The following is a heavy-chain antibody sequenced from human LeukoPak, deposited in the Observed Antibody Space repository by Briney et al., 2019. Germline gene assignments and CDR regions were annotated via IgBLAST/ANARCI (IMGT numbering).Heavy chain of an antibody. CDR3: ARDFGTYYDFWSGYYVGTNYYYYYMDV. Sequence: EASVKVSCKASGYTFTSYAMNWVRQAPGQGLEWMGWINTNTGNPTYAQGFTGRFVFSLDTSVSTAYLQISSLKAEDTAVYYCARDFGTYYDFWSGYYVGTNYYYYYMDVWGKGTTVTVSS. CDR1: GYTFTSYA. D-gene: IGHD3-3*01. J-gene: IGHJ6*03. V-gene: IGHV7-4-1*02. CDR2: INTNTGNP.